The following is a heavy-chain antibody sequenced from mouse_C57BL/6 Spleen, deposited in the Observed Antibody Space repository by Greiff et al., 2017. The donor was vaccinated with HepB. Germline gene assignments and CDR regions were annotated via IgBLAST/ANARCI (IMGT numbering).Heavy chain of an antibody. V-gene: IGHV1-64*01. CDR1: GYTFTSYW. CDR2: IHTNSGST. Sequence: QVQLQQSGAELVKPGASVKLSCKASGYTFTSYWMHWVKQRPGQGLEWIGMIHTNSGSTNYNEKFKSKATLTVDKSSSTAYMQLSSLTSEDSAVYYCAREGLSVVAYYFDYWGQGTTLTVSS. D-gene: IGHD1-1*01. J-gene: IGHJ2*01. CDR3: AREGLSVVAYYFDY.